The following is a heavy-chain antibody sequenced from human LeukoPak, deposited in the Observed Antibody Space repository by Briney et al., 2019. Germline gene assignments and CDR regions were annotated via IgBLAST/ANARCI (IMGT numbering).Heavy chain of an antibody. J-gene: IGHJ4*02. CDR2: IYHSGST. D-gene: IGHD3-10*01. CDR1: GGSISYYY. CDR3: ARWYYYGSGSYDY. Sequence: SETLSLTCTVSGGSISYYYWGWIRQPPGKGLEWIGSIYHSGSTYYNPSLKSRVTISVDTSKNQFSLKLSSVTAADTAVYYCARWYYYGSGSYDYWGQGTLVTVSS. V-gene: IGHV4-38-2*02.